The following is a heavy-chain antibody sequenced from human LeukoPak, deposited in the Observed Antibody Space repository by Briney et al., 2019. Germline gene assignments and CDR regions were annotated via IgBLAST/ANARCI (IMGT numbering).Heavy chain of an antibody. Sequence: ASVKVSCKASGYTFTSYDINWVRQATGQGLEWMGWMNPNSGNTGYAQKFQGRVTMTRNTSISTAYMELSSLRSKDTAVYFCARAVLYYGAGSYPDYWGQGALVTVSS. CDR3: ARAVLYYGAGSYPDY. CDR1: GYTFTSYD. CDR2: MNPNSGNT. D-gene: IGHD3-10*01. V-gene: IGHV1-8*01. J-gene: IGHJ4*02.